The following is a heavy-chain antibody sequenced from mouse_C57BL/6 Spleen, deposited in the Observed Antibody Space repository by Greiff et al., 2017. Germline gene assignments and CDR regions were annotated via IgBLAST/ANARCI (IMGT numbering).Heavy chain of an antibody. CDR2: IYPRDGST. D-gene: IGHD2-1*01. Sequence: QVQLQQSGPELVKPGASVKLSCKASGYTFTSYDINWVKQRPGQGLEWIGWIYPRDGSTKYNEKFKGKATLTVDTASSTAYMELHSLTSEDSAVYFCARGGGLLGDAMDYWGQGTSVTVSS. V-gene: IGHV1-85*01. CDR1: GYTFTSYD. J-gene: IGHJ4*01. CDR3: ARGGGLLGDAMDY.